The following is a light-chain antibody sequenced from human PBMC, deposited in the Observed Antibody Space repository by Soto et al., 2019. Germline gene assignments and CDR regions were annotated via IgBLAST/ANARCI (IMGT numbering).Light chain of an antibody. CDR1: SSDVGGYNY. CDR2: DGS. V-gene: IGLV2-14*03. J-gene: IGLJ2*01. CDR3: SSYTGSSTYVV. Sequence: QSALTQPASLSGSPGQSITISCTGTSSDVGGYNYVSWYQHHPGKAPKLMIYDGSNRPSGVSNRYSGSKSGNTASLTISGLQAEDEADYYCSSYTGSSTYVVLGGATKLPVL.